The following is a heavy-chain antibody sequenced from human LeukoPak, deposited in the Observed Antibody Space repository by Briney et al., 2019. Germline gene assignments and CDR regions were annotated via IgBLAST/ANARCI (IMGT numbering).Heavy chain of an antibody. J-gene: IGHJ6*03. D-gene: IGHD2-8*01. CDR1: GYSFTEHY. V-gene: IGHV1-2*02. CDR3: ARSAGHCSNGRCFTDYYMDV. Sequence: ASVKVSCKASGYSFTEHYIYWVRQAPGQGLEWVGRINCNSGDANSAQNSQGRVTMTRETSISTAYMDLSSVTSDDTAVYFCARSAGHCSNGRCFTDYYMDVWGRGTTVTVSS. CDR2: INCNSGDA.